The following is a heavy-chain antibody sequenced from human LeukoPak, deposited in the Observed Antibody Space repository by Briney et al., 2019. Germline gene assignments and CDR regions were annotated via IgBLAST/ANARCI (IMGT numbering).Heavy chain of an antibody. Sequence: GGSLRLSCAASGFTFSSTWMHWVRQVPGKELVWVARIESDGRRTTYAESVKGRFTISRDNAKNTLYLEMNSLRAEDTAVYYCAKDRAVRGIMGGLPYWGQGTLVTVSS. CDR3: AKDRAVRGIMGGLPY. CDR2: IESDGRRT. J-gene: IGHJ4*02. CDR1: GFTFSSTW. D-gene: IGHD3-10*01. V-gene: IGHV3-74*03.